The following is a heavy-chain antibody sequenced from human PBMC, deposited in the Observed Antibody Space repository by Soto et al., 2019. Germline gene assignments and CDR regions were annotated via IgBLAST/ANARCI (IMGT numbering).Heavy chain of an antibody. J-gene: IGHJ3*02. CDR2: IYWDGEK. CDR3: ARRQSIMIRGANAFDI. D-gene: IGHD3-10*01. V-gene: IGHV2-5*02. CDR1: GFSLITTGAG. Sequence: QITLKESGPTLVQPTQTLTLTCSFSGFSLITTGAGVGWIRQPPGKAPEWLALIYWDGEKRYSPALKSRLTITKDSFKNQVVLTMTNMDPVDTATYYCARRQSIMIRGANAFDIWGQGTFLSVSS.